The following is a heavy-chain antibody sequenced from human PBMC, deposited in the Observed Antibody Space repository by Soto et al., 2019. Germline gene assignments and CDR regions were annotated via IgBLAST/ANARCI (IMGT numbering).Heavy chain of an antibody. CDR2: VNPDNHNT. V-gene: IGHV1-18*01. CDR1: GYRFPSSG. J-gene: IGHJ4*02. Sequence: QVQLVQSGPEVKKPGASVKVACEVSGYRFPSSGINWVRQAPGQGLEWVGWVNPDNHNTNDAQNLQHRVSLTTDTSTNTAFLELRDLTSDDTAVYYCARVRFGDAFDSWGQGTLVTVSS. CDR3: ARVRFGDAFDS. D-gene: IGHD4-17*01.